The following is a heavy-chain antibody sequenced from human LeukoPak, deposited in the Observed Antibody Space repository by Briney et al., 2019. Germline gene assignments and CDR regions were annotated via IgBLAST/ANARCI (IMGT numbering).Heavy chain of an antibody. J-gene: IGHJ4*02. V-gene: IGHV4-4*07. CDR1: GGSISSYY. CDR2: IYTSGST. D-gene: IGHD6-19*01. Sequence: SETLSLTCTVSGGSISSYYWSCIRQPAGKGLEWIGRIYTSGSTNYNPSLKSRVTMSVDTSKNQFSLKLSSVTAADTAVYYCARGRSWYSSGWYSSHFDYWGQGTLVTVSS. CDR3: ARGRSWYSSGWYSSHFDY.